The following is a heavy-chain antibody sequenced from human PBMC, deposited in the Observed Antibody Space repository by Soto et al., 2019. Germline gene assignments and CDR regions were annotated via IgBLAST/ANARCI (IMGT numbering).Heavy chain of an antibody. D-gene: IGHD2-15*01. Sequence: GASVKVSCKASGYTFTDYYMHWVQQAPGQGLEWMGWINPNSGGTNYAQKFQGRVTMTRDTSISTAYMELSRLRSDDTAVYYCARVNVVLVVATREYYFDYWGQGTLVTVSS. CDR2: INPNSGGT. CDR3: ARVNVVLVVATREYYFDY. V-gene: IGHV1-2*02. CDR1: GYTFTDYY. J-gene: IGHJ4*02.